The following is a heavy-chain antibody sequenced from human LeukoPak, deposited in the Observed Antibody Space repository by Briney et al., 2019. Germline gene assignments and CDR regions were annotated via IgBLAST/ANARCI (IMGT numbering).Heavy chain of an antibody. CDR1: GGSISSYY. V-gene: IGHV4-59*01. J-gene: IGHJ6*02. CDR3: ARDRVLLWFGEPDYYYYYGMDV. D-gene: IGHD3-10*01. Sequence: SETLSLTCTVSGGSISSYYWSWIRQPPGKGLELIGYIYYSGSTNYNPSLKSRVTISVDTSKNQFSLKLSSVTAADTAVYYCARDRVLLWFGEPDYYYYYGMDVWGQGTTVTVSS. CDR2: IYYSGST.